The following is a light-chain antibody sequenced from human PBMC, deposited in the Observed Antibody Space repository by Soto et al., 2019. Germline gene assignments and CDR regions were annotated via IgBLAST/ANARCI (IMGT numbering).Light chain of an antibody. Sequence: QSALTQPASVSGSPGQSITISCTGSSSDVGGYNYVSWYQQHPGKAPKLMIYEVSNRPSGVSNRFSGSKSGNTASLTISGLQAEDEADYYCSSYTRTTLVVFGGGTQVTVL. CDR2: EVS. CDR3: SSYTRTTLVV. J-gene: IGLJ2*01. V-gene: IGLV2-14*01. CDR1: SSDVGGYNY.